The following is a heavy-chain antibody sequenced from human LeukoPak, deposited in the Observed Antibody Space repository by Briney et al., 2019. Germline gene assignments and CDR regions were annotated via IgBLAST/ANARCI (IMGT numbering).Heavy chain of an antibody. V-gene: IGHV3-23*01. D-gene: IGHD2-21*01. J-gene: IGHJ4*02. Sequence: GSLRLSCAASGFTFSSYAMSWVRQAPGKGLEWVSAISGSGGSTYYADSVKGRFTISRDISKNTLYLQMNSLRAEDTAVYYCAKFLPTHIVVANYYFDYWGQGTLVTVSS. CDR2: ISGSGGST. CDR3: AKFLPTHIVVANYYFDY. CDR1: GFTFSSYA.